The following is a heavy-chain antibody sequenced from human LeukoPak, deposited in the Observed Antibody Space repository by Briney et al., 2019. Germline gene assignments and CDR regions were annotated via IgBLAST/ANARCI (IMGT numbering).Heavy chain of an antibody. J-gene: IGHJ4*02. CDR3: ARHYYDFWSGYSY. D-gene: IGHD3-3*01. V-gene: IGHV3-23*01. CDR1: GFTFSSYA. CDR2: ISGSGGST. Sequence: PGGSLRLSCAASGFTFSSYAMSWVRQAPGKGLEWVSAISGSGGSTYYADSVKGRFTISRDNAKNSLYLQMNSLRAEDTAVYYCARHYYDFWSGYSYWGQGTLVTVSS.